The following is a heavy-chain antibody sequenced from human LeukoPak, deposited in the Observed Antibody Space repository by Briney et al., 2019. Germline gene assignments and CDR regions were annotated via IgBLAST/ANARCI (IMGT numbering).Heavy chain of an antibody. CDR1: GGSLRSSGHW. CDR2: IHYSGKV. D-gene: IGHD3-22*01. J-gene: IGHJ4*02. Sequence: PSETLSLTCTVSGGSLRSSGHWWIWIRQPPGKGLEWIGSIHYSGKVYYNPSLKSRVTTSVDTSTDQFSLKLSSVTAADTAVYYCAIQSPDYYDSSGYYLSYWGQGTLVTVSS. CDR3: AIQSPDYYDSSGYYLSY. V-gene: IGHV4-39*01.